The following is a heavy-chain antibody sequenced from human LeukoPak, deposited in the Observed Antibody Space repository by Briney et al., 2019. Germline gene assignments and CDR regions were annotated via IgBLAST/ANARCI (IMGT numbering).Heavy chain of an antibody. J-gene: IGHJ4*02. Sequence: PVGSLRLSCAASGFTFSSYAMSWVRQAPGKGLEWVSAISGSGGSTYYADSVKGRFTISRDNSKNTLYLQMNSLRAEDTAVYCAKGGTYSSGWYHYFDYWGQGTLVTVSS. CDR2: ISGSGGST. D-gene: IGHD6-19*01. CDR3: AKGGTYSSGWYHYFDY. V-gene: IGHV3-23*01. CDR1: GFTFSSYA.